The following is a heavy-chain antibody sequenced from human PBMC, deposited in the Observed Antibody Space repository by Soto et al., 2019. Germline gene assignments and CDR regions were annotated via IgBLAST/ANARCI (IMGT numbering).Heavy chain of an antibody. D-gene: IGHD2-8*01. CDR1: GGTFSSYA. J-gene: IGHJ5*02. V-gene: IGHV1-69*01. CDR3: ARGNCTNGVCYASLGWFDP. Sequence: QVQLVQSGAEVKKPGSSVKVSCKASGGTFSSYAISWVRQAPGQGLEWMGGIIPIFGTANYAQKFQGGVTITADESTSTAYMELSSLRSEDTAVYYCARGNCTNGVCYASLGWFDPWGQGTLVTVSS. CDR2: IIPIFGTA.